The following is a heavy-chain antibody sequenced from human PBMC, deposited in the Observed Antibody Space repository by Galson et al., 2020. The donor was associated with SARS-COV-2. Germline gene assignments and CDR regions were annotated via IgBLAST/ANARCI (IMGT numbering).Heavy chain of an antibody. V-gene: IGHV4-61*02. J-gene: IGHJ4*02. D-gene: IGHD2-15*01. Sequence: SETLSLTCTVSGGSISSGSFYWSWIRQPAGKGLEWIGRRYIGGSTNYNPSLKSRVTISIDTSKNQFSLKLRSVTATDTAVYYCAREEPEGGLVRYWGQGTLVTVSS. CDR1: GGSISSGSFY. CDR2: RYIGGST. CDR3: AREEPEGGLVRY.